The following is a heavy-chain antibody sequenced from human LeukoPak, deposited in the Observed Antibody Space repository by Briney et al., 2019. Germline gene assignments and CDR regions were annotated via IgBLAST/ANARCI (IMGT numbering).Heavy chain of an antibody. CDR2: IYGDT. D-gene: IGHD1-26*01. Sequence: PGRSLRLSCAASGFTVSSHWMHWVRQAPGKGLVWVSRIYGDTYYADSVKGRFTISRDNAKNTLYLQMDSLRPEDTAVYYCARGSGSYGLWDYWGQGTMVTVSS. CDR3: ARGSGSYGLWDY. J-gene: IGHJ3*01. CDR1: GFTVSSHW. V-gene: IGHV3-74*01.